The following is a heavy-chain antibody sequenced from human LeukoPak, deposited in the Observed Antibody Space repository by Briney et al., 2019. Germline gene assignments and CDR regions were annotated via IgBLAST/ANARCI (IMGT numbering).Heavy chain of an antibody. J-gene: IGHJ4*02. CDR2: IGWNGGGI. CDR3: VKVTAAGFVDS. V-gene: IGHV3-9*01. CDR1: GFTFSSYA. D-gene: IGHD2-21*02. Sequence: GRSLRLSCAASGFTFSSYAMHWVRHAPVKGLEWVSGIGWNGGGIVYADSVKGRFTISRDNAKNSLYLQMNSLGAEDTALYYCVKVTAAGFVDSWGQGTLVTVSS.